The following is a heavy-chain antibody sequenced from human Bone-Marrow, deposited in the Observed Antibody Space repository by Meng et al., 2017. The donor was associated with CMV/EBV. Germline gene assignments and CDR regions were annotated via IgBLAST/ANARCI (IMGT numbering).Heavy chain of an antibody. Sequence: KACGYNFTGYYMHWVRQAPGQGLEWMGWINPNSGGTNYAQKFQGRVTMTRDTSISTAYMELSRLRSDDTAVYYCARESHDSSGLDYWGQGTLVTVSS. J-gene: IGHJ4*02. CDR2: INPNSGGT. D-gene: IGHD3-22*01. CDR1: GYNFTGYY. CDR3: ARESHDSSGLDY. V-gene: IGHV1-2*02.